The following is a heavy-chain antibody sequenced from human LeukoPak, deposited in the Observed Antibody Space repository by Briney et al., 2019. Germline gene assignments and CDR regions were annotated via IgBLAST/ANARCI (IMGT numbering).Heavy chain of an antibody. J-gene: IGHJ4*02. Sequence: GGSLRLSCAASGFTFSSYAMNWVRQAPGKGLEWVSGMSSGGGYTYYADSVKGRFTISRDNSQNTLYLQMNSLRVEDTALYYCAKLASRRKVASFIDFWGQGTPVSVS. V-gene: IGHV3-23*01. CDR3: AKLASRRKVASFIDF. CDR2: MSSGGGYT. D-gene: IGHD1-26*01. CDR1: GFTFSSYA.